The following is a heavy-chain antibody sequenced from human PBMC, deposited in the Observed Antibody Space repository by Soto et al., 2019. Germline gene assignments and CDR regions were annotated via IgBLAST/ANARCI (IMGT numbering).Heavy chain of an antibody. D-gene: IGHD2-2*01. J-gene: IGHJ4*02. CDR2: IYPGDSDT. CDR1: GYSFTSYW. CDR3: ARLRPPQARSGTSWDLDY. V-gene: IGHV5-51*01. Sequence: GESLKISCKGSGYSFTSYWIGWVRQMPGKGLEWMGIIYPGDSDTRYSPSFQGQVTISADKSISTAYLQWSSLKASDTAMYYCARLRPPQARSGTSWDLDYWGQGTLVTVSS.